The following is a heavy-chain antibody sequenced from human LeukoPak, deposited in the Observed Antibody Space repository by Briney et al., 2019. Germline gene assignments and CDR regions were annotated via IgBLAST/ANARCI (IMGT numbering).Heavy chain of an antibody. CDR2: IFGGGGT. V-gene: IGHV3-53*01. CDR3: VSSGNSLFDY. CDR1: GFTVSSNY. Sequence: GGSLRLSCAASGFTVSSNYMAWVRQPPGKGLEWVSVIFGGGGTYYAGSVRGRFTISRDNSQNTLFLQMNSLRAEDTAVYYCVSSGNSLFDYWGQGTLVTVSS. J-gene: IGHJ4*02. D-gene: IGHD4-23*01.